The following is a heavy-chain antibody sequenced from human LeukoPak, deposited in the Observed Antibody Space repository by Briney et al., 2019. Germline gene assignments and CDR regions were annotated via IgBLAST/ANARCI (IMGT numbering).Heavy chain of an antibody. D-gene: IGHD2-2*01. V-gene: IGHV1-2*04. CDR1: GYTFTGYY. Sequence: ASVKVSCKASGYTFTGYYMHWVRQAPGQGLEWMGWINPNSGGTNYAQKFQGWVTMTRDTSISTAYMELSRLRSDDTALYYCVRLGSTSPGNWYKLFDQWGQGTLVTVSS. J-gene: IGHJ4*02. CDR2: INPNSGGT. CDR3: VRLGSTSPGNWYKLFDQ.